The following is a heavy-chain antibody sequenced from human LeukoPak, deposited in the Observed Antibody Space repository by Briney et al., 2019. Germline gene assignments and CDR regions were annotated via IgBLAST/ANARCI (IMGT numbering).Heavy chain of an antibody. CDR1: GFTFSSYW. CDR3: TTGSTGATTT. J-gene: IGHJ5*02. CDR2: IKQDGSEK. V-gene: IGHV3-7*03. Sequence: GGSLRLSCAASGFTFSSYWMSWVRQAPGKGLEWVANIKQDGSEKYYVDSVKGRFTISRDNAKNSLYLQMNSLKTEDTAVYYCTTGSTGATTTWGQGTLVTVSS. D-gene: IGHD1-26*01.